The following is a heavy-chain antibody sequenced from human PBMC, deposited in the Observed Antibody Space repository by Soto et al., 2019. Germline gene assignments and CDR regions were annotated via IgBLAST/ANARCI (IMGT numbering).Heavy chain of an antibody. V-gene: IGHV3-64*04. CDR2: ISSNGGTT. J-gene: IGHJ3*02. D-gene: IGHD5-12*01. CDR1: GFTFSSYA. Sequence: GGSLRLSCSASGFTFSSYAMNWVRQAPGKGLQYVSAISSNGGTTYYADSVKGRFTISRDNSKNTLYLQMSSLRAEDTAVYYCARDVVATMHAFDIWGQGTMVTVSS. CDR3: ARDVVATMHAFDI.